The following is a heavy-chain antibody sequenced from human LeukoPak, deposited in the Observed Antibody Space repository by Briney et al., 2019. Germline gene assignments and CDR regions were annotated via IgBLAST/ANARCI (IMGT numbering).Heavy chain of an antibody. CDR3: AIGGARRFGDFDD. Sequence: AGGSLRLSCAASGFTFSSSAMSWVRQAPGKGLEWVSSISGSGGSTYYADSVKGRFTISRDNSKNTLSLQMNSLRVEDTAVYYCAIGGARRFGDFDDRGQGTLVTVSS. D-gene: IGHD3-10*01. CDR2: ISGSGGST. CDR1: GFTFSSSA. J-gene: IGHJ4*02. V-gene: IGHV3-23*01.